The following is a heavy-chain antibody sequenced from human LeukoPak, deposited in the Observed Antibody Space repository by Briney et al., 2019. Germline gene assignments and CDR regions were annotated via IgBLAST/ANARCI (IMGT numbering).Heavy chain of an antibody. CDR3: AKPPYYDILTGLDY. CDR1: GFTFSSYG. CDR2: ISYDGSNK. V-gene: IGHV3-30*18. D-gene: IGHD3-9*01. Sequence: PGGSLRLSCAASGFTFSSYGMHWVRQAPGKGLEWVAVISYDGSNKYYADSVKGRFAISRDNSKNTLYLQMNSLRAEDTAVYYCAKPPYYDILTGLDYWGQGTLVTVSS. J-gene: IGHJ4*02.